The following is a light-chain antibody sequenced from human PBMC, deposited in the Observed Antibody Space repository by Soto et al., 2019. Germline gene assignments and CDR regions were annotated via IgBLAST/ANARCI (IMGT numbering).Light chain of an antibody. Sequence: QSALTQPASVSGSPGQSITISCTGTSSDVGSYNLVSWYQQHPGKAPKLMIYEGNKRPSGVANRFSGSKSGNTASLTISGLQDEDEADYYCCSYAGSSTFAVFGGGTQLTVL. CDR3: CSYAGSSTFAV. CDR2: EGN. V-gene: IGLV2-23*01. J-gene: IGLJ7*01. CDR1: SSDVGSYNL.